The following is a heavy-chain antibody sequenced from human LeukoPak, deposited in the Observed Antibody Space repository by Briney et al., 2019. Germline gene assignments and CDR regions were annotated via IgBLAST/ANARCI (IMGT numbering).Heavy chain of an antibody. J-gene: IGHJ6*02. D-gene: IGHD3-22*01. CDR2: IYPGDSDT. Sequence: GESLKISCKGSGYSFTSYWIGWVRQMPGKGLEWMGIIYPGDSDTRYSPSFQGQVTISADKSISTAYLQWSSLKASDTAMYYCAGHYYDKGRANYYYYGMDVWGQGTTVTVSS. CDR1: GYSFTSYW. CDR3: AGHYYDKGRANYYYYGMDV. V-gene: IGHV5-51*01.